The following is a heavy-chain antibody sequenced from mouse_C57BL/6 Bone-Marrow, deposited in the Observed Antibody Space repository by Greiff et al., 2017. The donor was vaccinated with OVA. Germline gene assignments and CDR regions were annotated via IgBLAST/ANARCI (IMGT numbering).Heavy chain of an antibody. Sequence: LVESGAELVRPGASVTLSCKASGYTFTDYEMHWVKQTPVHGLEWIGAIDPETGGTAYNQKFKGKAILTADKSSSTAYMELRSLTSEDSAVYYCTRDTSNYVLDDWGQGTSVTVSS. V-gene: IGHV1-15*01. CDR1: GYTFTDYE. CDR2: IDPETGGT. CDR3: TRDTSNYVLDD. D-gene: IGHD2-5*01. J-gene: IGHJ4*01.